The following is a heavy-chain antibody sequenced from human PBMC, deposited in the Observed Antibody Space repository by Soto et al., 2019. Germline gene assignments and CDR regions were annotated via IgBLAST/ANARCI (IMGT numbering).Heavy chain of an antibody. CDR2: IKSISDGGTT. J-gene: IGHJ4*02. CDR1: GFTFSNAW. V-gene: IGHV3-15*01. D-gene: IGHD1-26*01. Sequence: EGQLVESGGDLVKPGGSLRVTCEASGFTFSNAWMGWVHQAPGKGPEWVARIKSISDGGTTDYGAPVKDRFTISRDDSKNTLYLQMNSLKTEDTAVYYCTTDPYFTLWGQGTLVTVSS. CDR3: TTDPYFTL.